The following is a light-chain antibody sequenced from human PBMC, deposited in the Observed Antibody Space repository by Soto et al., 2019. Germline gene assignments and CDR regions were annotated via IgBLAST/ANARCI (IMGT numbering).Light chain of an antibody. V-gene: IGKV3-15*01. Sequence: VVLTQSQDTLSLSPVERATLSCRASQSVSSKLAWYQHKPGQAPRLLIYDASTRAAAIPARFSGSGSGTDFTLTISSLQSEDFAVYYCQQYNNWRSITFGQGTRPEIK. J-gene: IGKJ5*01. CDR1: QSVSSK. CDR3: QQYNNWRSIT. CDR2: DAS.